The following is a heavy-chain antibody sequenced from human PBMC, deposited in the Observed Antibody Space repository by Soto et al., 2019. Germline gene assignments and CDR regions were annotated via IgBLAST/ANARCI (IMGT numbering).Heavy chain of an antibody. D-gene: IGHD6-13*01. V-gene: IGHV3-30-3*01. CDR2: ISYDGSNK. Sequence: QVQLVESGGGVVQPGRSLRLSCAASGFTFSSYAMHWVRQAPGKGLEWVAVISYDGSNKYYADSVKGRFTISRDNSKNTLYLQMNSLRAEDTAVYYCAREGQMAAGGGMDVWGQGTTVTVSS. J-gene: IGHJ6*02. CDR1: GFTFSSYA. CDR3: AREGQMAAGGGMDV.